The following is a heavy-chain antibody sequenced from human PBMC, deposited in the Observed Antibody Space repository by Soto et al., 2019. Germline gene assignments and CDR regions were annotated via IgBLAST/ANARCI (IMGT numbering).Heavy chain of an antibody. Sequence: SETLSLTCPVSGGSISSGDYYWSWIRQPPGKGLEWIGYIYYSGSTYYNPSLKSRVTISVDTSKNQFSLKLSSVTAADTAVYYCAREASLYCSGGSCYGRAYNWFDPWGQGTLVTISS. J-gene: IGHJ5*02. CDR3: AREASLYCSGGSCYGRAYNWFDP. CDR2: IYYSGST. D-gene: IGHD2-15*01. CDR1: GGSISSGDYY. V-gene: IGHV4-30-4*01.